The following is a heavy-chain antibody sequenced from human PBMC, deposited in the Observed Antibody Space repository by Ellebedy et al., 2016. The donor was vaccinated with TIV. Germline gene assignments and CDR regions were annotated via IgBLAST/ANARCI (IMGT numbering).Heavy chain of an antibody. CDR1: GFTFSSYA. D-gene: IGHD4-11*01. CDR2: ISGSGGST. V-gene: IGHV3-23*01. J-gene: IGHJ6*02. Sequence: GESLKISCAASGFTFSSYAMSWVRQAPGKGLEWVSAISGSGGSTYYADSVKGRFTISRDNSKNTLYLQMNSLRAEDTAVYYCAKDPHAYSNYRGGMDVWGQGTTVTVSS. CDR3: AKDPHAYSNYRGGMDV.